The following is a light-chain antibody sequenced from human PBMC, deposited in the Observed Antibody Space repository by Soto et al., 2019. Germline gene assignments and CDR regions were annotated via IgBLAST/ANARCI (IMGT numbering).Light chain of an antibody. CDR2: DVT. Sequence: QSALTQPRSVSGSPGQSVTISCTGTSSDVGSFNYVSWYQHHPGNAPKLMIYDVTKRPSGVPDRFSGSKSGNTASLTISGLQAEDEADYYCCSYAGSLTFEVFGGGTKVTVL. J-gene: IGLJ2*01. CDR1: SSDVGSFNY. CDR3: CSYAGSLTFEV. V-gene: IGLV2-11*01.